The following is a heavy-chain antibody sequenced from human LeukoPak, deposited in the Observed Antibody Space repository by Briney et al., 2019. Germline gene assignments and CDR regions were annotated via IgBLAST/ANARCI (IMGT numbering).Heavy chain of an antibody. CDR1: GFTLSNNG. Sequence: GRSLRLSCAASGFTLSNNGMHWVRQAPGKGLEWVAVISNDGSIKYYADSEKGRFTVSRDNSKDTLYLQMNSLRAEDTAIYYCAKRLPFYYDYWGQGILVTVSS. CDR3: AKRLPFYYDY. V-gene: IGHV3-30*18. J-gene: IGHJ4*02. CDR2: ISNDGSIK.